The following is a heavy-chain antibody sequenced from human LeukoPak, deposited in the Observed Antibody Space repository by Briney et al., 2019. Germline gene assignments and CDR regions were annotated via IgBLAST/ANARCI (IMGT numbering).Heavy chain of an antibody. Sequence: GGSLRLSCAASGFTLSSYSMNWVRQAPGKGLEWVSFIDSSSRIIFYAESVKGRFTISRDNAKNSLFLQMNSLRAEDTAVYYCATPASARPAPYYFDYWGQGTLVTVSS. CDR3: ATPASARPAPYYFDY. CDR2: IDSSSRII. J-gene: IGHJ4*02. V-gene: IGHV3-48*04. CDR1: GFTLSSYS.